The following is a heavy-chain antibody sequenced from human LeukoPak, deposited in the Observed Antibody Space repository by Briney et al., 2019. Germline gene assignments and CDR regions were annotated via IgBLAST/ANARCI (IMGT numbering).Heavy chain of an antibody. Sequence: GGSLRLSCAASGFTFSSYAMSWVRQAPGKGLEWVSAISGSGGSTYYADSVKGRFTISRANSKNTLYLQMNSLRAEDTAVYYCAKAPDYGDYLYFDYWGQGTLVTVSS. CDR1: GFTFSSYA. D-gene: IGHD4-17*01. CDR2: ISGSGGST. V-gene: IGHV3-23*01. CDR3: AKAPDYGDYLYFDY. J-gene: IGHJ4*02.